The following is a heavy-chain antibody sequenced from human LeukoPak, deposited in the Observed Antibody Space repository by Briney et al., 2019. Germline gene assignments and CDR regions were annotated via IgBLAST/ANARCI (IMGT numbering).Heavy chain of an antibody. CDR1: GGTFSSYA. J-gene: IGHJ3*02. CDR3: ARAQGENLITMIVPSAFDI. Sequence: SVTVSFKASGGTFSSYAISWVRQAPGQGLEWMGGIIPIFGTANYAQRFQGRVTITADESTSTAYMELSSLRSEDTAVYYCARAQGENLITMIVPSAFDIWGQGTMVTVSS. CDR2: IIPIFGTA. V-gene: IGHV1-69*13. D-gene: IGHD3-22*01.